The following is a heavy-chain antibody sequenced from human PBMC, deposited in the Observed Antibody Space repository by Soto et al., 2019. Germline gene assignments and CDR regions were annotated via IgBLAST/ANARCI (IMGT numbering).Heavy chain of an antibody. CDR2: IYYSGST. J-gene: IGHJ1*01. V-gene: IGHV4-59*01. Sequence: QVQLQESGPGLVKPSETLSLTCTVSGGSISSYYWSWIRQPPGKGLEWIGYIYYSGSTNYNPSLKRRVTISVETTKNQFSLKLSSVSAADTAVYYCARSLTTVAPSGFQHWGQGTLVTVSS. CDR3: ARSLTTVAPSGFQH. CDR1: GGSISSYY. D-gene: IGHD4-17*01.